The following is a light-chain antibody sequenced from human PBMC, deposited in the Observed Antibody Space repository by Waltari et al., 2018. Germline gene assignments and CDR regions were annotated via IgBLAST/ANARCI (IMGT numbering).Light chain of an antibody. Sequence: QSALTQPTSVSGSPGQSITISCTGTSSDVGGYHYVSWYQQHPGKAPKLMIYDVSNRPSGVSNRLSGSKAGNTASLTSSGLQAEDEADYYCSSYTSSSTPWVFGGGTKLTVL. CDR2: DVS. CDR1: SSDVGGYHY. V-gene: IGLV2-14*01. CDR3: SSYTSSSTPWV. J-gene: IGLJ3*02.